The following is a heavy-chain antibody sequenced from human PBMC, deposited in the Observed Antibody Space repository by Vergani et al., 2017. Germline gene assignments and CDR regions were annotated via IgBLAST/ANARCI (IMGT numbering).Heavy chain of an antibody. J-gene: IGHJ4*02. V-gene: IGHV1-46*01. D-gene: IGHD3-3*01. Sequence: QVQLVQSGAEAKKPGASVKVSCKASGYTFTSYYMHWVRQAPGQGLEWMGIINPSGGSTSYAQKFQGRVTMTRDTSTSTVYMELSSLRSEDTAVYYCARGALYYDFWSGYVFGHWGQGTLVTVSS. CDR2: INPSGGST. CDR1: GYTFTSYY. CDR3: ARGALYYDFWSGYVFGH.